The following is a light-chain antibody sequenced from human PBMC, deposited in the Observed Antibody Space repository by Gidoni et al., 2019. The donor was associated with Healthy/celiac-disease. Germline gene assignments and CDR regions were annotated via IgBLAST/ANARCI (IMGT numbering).Light chain of an antibody. V-gene: IGKV3-20*01. CDR1: QSVSSSY. CDR2: GAS. J-gene: IGKJ5*01. CDR3: QQYGSSIX. Sequence: EIVLTQSPGTLSLSPGERATLSCRASQSVSSSYLAWYQQKPGQAPRLLIYGASSRATGIPDRFSGSGSGTDFTLTISRLEPEDFAVYYCQQYGSSIXFXQGTRLEIK.